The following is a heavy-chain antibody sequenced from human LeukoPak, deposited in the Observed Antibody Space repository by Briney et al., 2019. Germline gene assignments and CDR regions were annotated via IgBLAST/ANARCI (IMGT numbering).Heavy chain of an antibody. Sequence: SQTLSLTCTVSGGSISSGGYYWSWIRQHPGKGLEWIGYIYYSGSTYYNPSLKSRVTISADTFKNQFSLELSSVTAADTAVYYCARDKGSGWFDYWGQGTLVTVSS. CDR1: GGSISSGGYY. CDR3: ARDKGSGWFDY. CDR2: IYYSGST. V-gene: IGHV4-31*03. D-gene: IGHD6-19*01. J-gene: IGHJ5*01.